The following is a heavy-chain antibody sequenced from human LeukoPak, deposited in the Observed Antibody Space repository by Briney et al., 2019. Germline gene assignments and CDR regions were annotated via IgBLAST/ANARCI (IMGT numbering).Heavy chain of an antibody. CDR3: ARDREGGPYGPAFDI. J-gene: IGHJ3*02. V-gene: IGHV4-59*01. Sequence: SETLSLTCTVSGGSISSYYWSWIRQPPGKGLGWIGYIYYSGSTNYNPSLKSRVTISVDTSKNQFSLKLSSVTAADTAVYYCARDREGGPYGPAFDIWGQGTMVTVSS. D-gene: IGHD3-16*01. CDR2: IYYSGST. CDR1: GGSISSYY.